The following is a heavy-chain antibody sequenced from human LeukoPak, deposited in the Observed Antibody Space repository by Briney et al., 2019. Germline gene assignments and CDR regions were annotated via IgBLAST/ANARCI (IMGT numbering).Heavy chain of an antibody. CDR1: GYSFTSYW. Sequence: GESLKITCKGSGYSFTSYWIGWVRQMPGKGLEWMGIIYPGDSDTRYSPSFQGQVTISADKSISTAYLQWSSLKASATAMYYCARPPKSSSDAFDIWGQGTMVTVSS. CDR3: ARPPKSSSDAFDI. D-gene: IGHD6-6*01. V-gene: IGHV5-51*01. J-gene: IGHJ3*02. CDR2: IYPGDSDT.